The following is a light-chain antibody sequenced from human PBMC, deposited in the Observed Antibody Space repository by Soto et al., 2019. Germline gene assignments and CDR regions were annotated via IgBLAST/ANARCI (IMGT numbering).Light chain of an antibody. V-gene: IGLV1-47*01. CDR2: RNN. J-gene: IGLJ3*02. CDR3: AAWGGSHWV. Sequence: QSVLTQPPSASGTPGQRVTISCSGSSSNIGDNYVYWYQQLPGTAPKLLMSRNNQRPSGVPDRFSGSKSGTSASLAISGLRSEDEAAYYCAAWGGSHWVFGGGTKLTVL. CDR1: SSNIGDNY.